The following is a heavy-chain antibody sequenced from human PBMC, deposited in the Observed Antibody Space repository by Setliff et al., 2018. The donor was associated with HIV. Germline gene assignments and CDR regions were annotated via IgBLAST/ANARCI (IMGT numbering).Heavy chain of an antibody. D-gene: IGHD3-10*01. J-gene: IGHJ4*02. CDR2: LTPNSHNT. V-gene: IGHV1-8*01. CDR1: EYSFTSYD. CDR3: ATRFRHMFRGSYFDY. Sequence: ASVKVSCKPSEYSFTSYDINWVRQATGQGLEWMGWLTPNSHNTGYAQKFQGRVAMTWDTSIRTAYMGLSNLKSEDTAVYYCATRFRHMFRGSYFDYWGQGALVTVSS.